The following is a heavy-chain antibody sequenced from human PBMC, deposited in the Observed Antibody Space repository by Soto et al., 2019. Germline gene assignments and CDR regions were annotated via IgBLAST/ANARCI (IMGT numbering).Heavy chain of an antibody. Sequence: QVQLVQSGAEVKKPGSSVKVSCKASGGTFSSYAISWVRQAPGQGLEWMGGIIPIFGTANYAQKFQGRVTITADESTSTAYMELSSLRSEDTAVYYCARDLKGFGELRYNWFDPWGQGTLVTVSS. CDR2: IIPIFGTA. J-gene: IGHJ5*02. CDR1: GGTFSSYA. D-gene: IGHD3-10*01. V-gene: IGHV1-69*01. CDR3: ARDLKGFGELRYNWFDP.